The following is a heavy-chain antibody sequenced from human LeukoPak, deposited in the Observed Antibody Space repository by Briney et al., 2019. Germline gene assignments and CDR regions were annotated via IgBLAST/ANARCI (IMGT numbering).Heavy chain of an antibody. CDR2: ISAYNGNT. V-gene: IGHV1-18*01. CDR3: AKYYDSSGYSHFDY. D-gene: IGHD3-22*01. J-gene: IGHJ4*02. Sequence: GASVKVSCKASGYTFTSYGISWVRQAPGQGLEWMGWISAYNGNTNYAQKLQGRVTMTTDTSTSTAYMELSSLRSEDTAVYYCAKYYDSSGYSHFDYWGQGTLVTVSS. CDR1: GYTFTSYG.